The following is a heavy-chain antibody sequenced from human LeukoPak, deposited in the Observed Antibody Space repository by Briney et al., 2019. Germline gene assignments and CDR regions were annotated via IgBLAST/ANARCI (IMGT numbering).Heavy chain of an antibody. V-gene: IGHV1-69*04. D-gene: IGHD3-22*01. CDR1: GGTFSSYA. CDR2: IIPILGIA. J-gene: IGHJ4*02. CDR3: ARDYYDSSGYYPFDY. Sequence: SVKVSCKASGGTFSSYAISWVRQAPGQGLEWMGRIIPILGIANYAQKFQGRVTITADKSMSTAYMELSSLRSEDTAVYYCARDYYDSSGYYPFDYWGQGTLVTVSS.